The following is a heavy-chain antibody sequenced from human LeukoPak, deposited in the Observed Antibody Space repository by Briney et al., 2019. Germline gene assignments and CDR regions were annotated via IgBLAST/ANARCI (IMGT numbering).Heavy chain of an antibody. CDR2: IYYSGST. V-gene: IGHV4-59*01. CDR1: GDCISSYY. J-gene: IGHJ4*02. D-gene: IGHD5-18*01. CDR3: ARGASGYSYG. Sequence: SETLSLTCTVSGDCISSYYWSWIRQPPGKGLEWIGYIYYSGSTNYNPSLKSRVTISIDTSKNQFSLNLSSVTAADTAVYYCARGASGYSYGWGQGTLVTVSS.